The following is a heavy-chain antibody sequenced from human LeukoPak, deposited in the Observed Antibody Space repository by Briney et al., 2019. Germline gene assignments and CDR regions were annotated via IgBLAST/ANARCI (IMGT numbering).Heavy chain of an antibody. Sequence: SVKVSCKASGGTFSSYAISWVRQAPGQGLEWMGRIIPILGIANYAQKFQGRVTITADKSTSTAYMELSSLRSEDTAVYYCARDRLLPRRFATHYYDSSGYYLDAFDIWGQGTMVTVSS. D-gene: IGHD3-22*01. V-gene: IGHV1-69*04. CDR1: GGTFSSYA. CDR2: IIPILGIA. CDR3: ARDRLLPRRFATHYYDSSGYYLDAFDI. J-gene: IGHJ3*02.